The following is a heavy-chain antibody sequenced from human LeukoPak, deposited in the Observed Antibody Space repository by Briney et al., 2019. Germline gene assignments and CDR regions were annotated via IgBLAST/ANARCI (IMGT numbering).Heavy chain of an antibody. CDR2: INSDGRST. Sequence: GGSLRLSCAASGFTFSRYWMHWVRQAPGKGLVWVSRINSDGRSTSYADSVKGRFTISRDNAKNSLYLQMNSLRAEDTAVYYCAKGGVVGTRYYFDSWGQGTLVTVSS. J-gene: IGHJ4*02. D-gene: IGHD2-15*01. CDR1: GFTFSRYW. V-gene: IGHV3-74*01. CDR3: AKGGVVGTRYYFDS.